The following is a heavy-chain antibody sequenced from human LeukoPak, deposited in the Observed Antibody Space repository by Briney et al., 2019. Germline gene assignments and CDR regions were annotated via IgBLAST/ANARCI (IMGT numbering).Heavy chain of an antibody. Sequence: ASVKVSCKASGGTFSSYAISWVRQAPGQGLEWMGGIIPIFGTANYAQKFQGRVTITADESTSTAYMELSSLRSEDTAVYYCARMDCSGGSCYSSRFDYWGQGTLVTVSS. CDR3: ARMDCSGGSCYSSRFDY. V-gene: IGHV1-69*13. D-gene: IGHD2-15*01. CDR1: GGTFSSYA. CDR2: IIPIFGTA. J-gene: IGHJ4*02.